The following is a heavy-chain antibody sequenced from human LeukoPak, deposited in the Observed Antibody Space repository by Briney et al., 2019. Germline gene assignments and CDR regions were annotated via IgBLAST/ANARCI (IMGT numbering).Heavy chain of an antibody. D-gene: IGHD3-10*01. CDR1: GFTFSSYA. J-gene: IGHJ6*04. CDR2: ICGSGGST. Sequence: GGSLRLSCAASGFTFSSYAMSWVRQAPGEGREWVSAICGSGGSTYYADSVKGRFTISRDNSKSTRYLQMNSLRAEDTAVYYCAKDFSGLLWSGTDVWGKGTTVTVSS. CDR3: AKDFSGLLWSGTDV. V-gene: IGHV3-23*01.